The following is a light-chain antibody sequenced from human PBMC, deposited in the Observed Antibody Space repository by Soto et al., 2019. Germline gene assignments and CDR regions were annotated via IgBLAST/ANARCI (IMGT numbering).Light chain of an antibody. Sequence: VLTQPPSASGTPGQRVTISCSGSSSNIGSNYVYWYQQLPGTVPQLLIYRNSERPSGVPDRFSGSKSGTSASLAISGLRSEDEADYYCAAWDDSLSGVVFGGGTKVTVL. CDR1: SSNIGSNY. CDR2: RNS. J-gene: IGLJ2*01. V-gene: IGLV1-47*01. CDR3: AAWDDSLSGVV.